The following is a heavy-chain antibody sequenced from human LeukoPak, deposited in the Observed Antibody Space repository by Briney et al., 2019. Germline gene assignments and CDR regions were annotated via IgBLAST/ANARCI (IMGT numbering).Heavy chain of an antibody. V-gene: IGHV3-7*02. Sequence: GGSLSLSCASSGFTFSSYWMSRVRQTPGKGLEWLANIKKDGSEQYYVDSVKGRFTISRDNAKNSVYLQMNSLRAEDTALYYCVLPWFGEPQATYCGQGTPVTVSS. J-gene: IGHJ4*02. D-gene: IGHD3-10*01. CDR2: IKKDGSEQ. CDR3: VLPWFGEPQATY. CDR1: GFTFSSYW.